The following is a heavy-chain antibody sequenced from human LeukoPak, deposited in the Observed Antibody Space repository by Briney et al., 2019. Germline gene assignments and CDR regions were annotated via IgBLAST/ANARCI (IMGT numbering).Heavy chain of an antibody. CDR2: IYYSGTT. Sequence: SETLSLTCTVSGGSANSYYWSWIRQPPGKGLEWIGNIYYSGTTTYNPSLRSRVTISVDTSKNQFSLRLTSVTAADTAVYYCAGGGTYYYDSSGYYSGPYYSDYWGQGTLVTVSS. CDR3: AGGGTYYYDSSGYYSGPYYSDY. CDR1: GGSANSYY. J-gene: IGHJ4*02. V-gene: IGHV4-59*02. D-gene: IGHD3-22*01.